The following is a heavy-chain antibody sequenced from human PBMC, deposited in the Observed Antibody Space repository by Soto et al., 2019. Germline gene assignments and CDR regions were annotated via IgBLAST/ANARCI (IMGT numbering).Heavy chain of an antibody. Sequence: QVQLVQSGVEVKKPGSSVKVSCTASGGTFNSYTLNWVRQAPGQRLEWVGRVNPIVGMSSSASKFQGRVTXTXDXXTSTAYMVLTGLKSEDTALYYCATSYGSGSTPFDSWGQGTLVTVSS. J-gene: IGHJ4*02. CDR2: VNPIVGMS. D-gene: IGHD3-10*01. CDR1: GGTFNSYT. V-gene: IGHV1-69*02. CDR3: ATSYGSGSTPFDS.